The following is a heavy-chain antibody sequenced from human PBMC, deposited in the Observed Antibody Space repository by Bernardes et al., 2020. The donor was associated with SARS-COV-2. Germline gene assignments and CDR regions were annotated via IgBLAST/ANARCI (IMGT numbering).Heavy chain of an antibody. CDR1: GFTFSSYW. V-gene: IGHV3-74*01. Sequence: VSLRLSCAASGFTFSSYWMHWVRQAPGKGLVWVSRINSDGSSTSYADSVKGRFTISRDNAKNTLYLQMNSLRAEDTAVYYCARDLYDFWSGYFGPVTNYYYYGMDVWGQGTTVTVSS. CDR3: ARDLYDFWSGYFGPVTNYYYYGMDV. D-gene: IGHD3-3*01. CDR2: INSDGSST. J-gene: IGHJ6*02.